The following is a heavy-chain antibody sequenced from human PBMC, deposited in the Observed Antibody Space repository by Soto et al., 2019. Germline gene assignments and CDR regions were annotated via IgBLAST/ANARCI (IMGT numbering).Heavy chain of an antibody. CDR2: IYYSGST. Sequence: SRKASGYTFTSYGISWILQPPGKGLEWIGFIYYSGSTNYNPSLKSRVTISLDTSKNQFSLKLSSVTAADTAVYYCARQTYDSSGYYFYFDYWGQGTLVTVTS. D-gene: IGHD3-22*01. CDR3: ARQTYDSSGYYFYFDY. V-gene: IGHV4-59*01. J-gene: IGHJ4*02. CDR1: GYTFTSYG.